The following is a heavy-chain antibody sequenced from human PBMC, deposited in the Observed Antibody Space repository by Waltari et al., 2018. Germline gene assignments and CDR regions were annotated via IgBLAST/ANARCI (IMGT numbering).Heavy chain of an antibody. J-gene: IGHJ4*02. Sequence: QVQLQESGPGLVKPSATLSLTCTVPGSSISSGYYWGWIRQPPGKGLEWIGSIYHSGSTYYNPSLKSRVTISVDTSKNQFSLKLSSVTAADTAVYYCARARSSSLAFDYWGQGTLVTVSS. CDR2: IYHSGST. D-gene: IGHD6-6*01. V-gene: IGHV4-38-2*02. CDR3: ARARSSSLAFDY. CDR1: GSSISSGYY.